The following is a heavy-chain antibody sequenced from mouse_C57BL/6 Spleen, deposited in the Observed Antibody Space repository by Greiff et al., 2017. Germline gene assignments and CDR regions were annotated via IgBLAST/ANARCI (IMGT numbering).Heavy chain of an antibody. V-gene: IGHV3-6*01. J-gene: IGHJ1*03. CDR1: GYSITSGYY. CDR2: ISYDGSN. Sequence: ESGPGLVKPSQSLSLTCSVTGYSITSGYYWNWIRQFPGNKLEWMGYISYDGSNNYNPSLKNRISITRDTSKNQFFLKLNSVTTEDTATYYCASRGYWYFDVWGTGTTVTVSS. CDR3: ASRGYWYFDV.